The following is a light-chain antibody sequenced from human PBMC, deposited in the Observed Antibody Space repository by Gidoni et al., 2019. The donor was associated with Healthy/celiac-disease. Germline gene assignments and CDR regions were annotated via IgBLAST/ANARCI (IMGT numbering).Light chain of an antibody. CDR2: AAS. CDR1: QSISSY. J-gene: IGKJ4*01. Sequence: DIQLTQSPSSLSASVGDLVTITCRASQSISSYLNWYQQKPGKAPKLLINAASSLQSGVPSRFSGSGSGTDFTLTISSLQPEDFATYYCQQSYSTPPSFGGXTKVEIK. V-gene: IGKV1-39*01. CDR3: QQSYSTPPS.